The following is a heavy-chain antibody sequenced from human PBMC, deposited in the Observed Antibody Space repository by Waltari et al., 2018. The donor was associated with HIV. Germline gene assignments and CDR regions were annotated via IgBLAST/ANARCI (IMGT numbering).Heavy chain of an antibody. D-gene: IGHD1-1*01. CDR1: GGPISSSSYY. CDR2: LFHSGRA. Sequence: QQQLQESGPGLVKPSETLSLTCTVSGGPISSSSYYWAWLRQSPGKGFEGVGGLFHSGRAFYSRPVRVGATISGDMSVNRFSLNLTSVTATDTAVYFCARHCRQKGWLPQLKYYYGMDVWGQGTTVIVSS. CDR3: ARHCRQKGWLPQLKYYYGMDV. J-gene: IGHJ6*02. V-gene: IGHV4-39*01.